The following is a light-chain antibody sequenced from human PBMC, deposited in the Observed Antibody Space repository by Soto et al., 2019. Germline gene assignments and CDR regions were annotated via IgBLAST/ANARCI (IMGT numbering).Light chain of an antibody. V-gene: IGLV7-46*01. J-gene: IGLJ2*01. CDR2: DAT. CDR1: TGTVTTGLY. Sequence: QAVVTQEPSLTVSPGGTVTLTCGSSTGTVTTGLYPYWFQQKPGQAPRTLIYDATNKHSWTPARFSASLLGGKAALTLSGAQPEDEADYYCLLVYRGVVLFGGGTKLTVL. CDR3: LLVYRGVVL.